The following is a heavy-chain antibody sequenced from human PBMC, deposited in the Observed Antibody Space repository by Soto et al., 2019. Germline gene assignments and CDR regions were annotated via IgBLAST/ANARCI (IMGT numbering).Heavy chain of an antibody. V-gene: IGHV4-59*08. CDR3: ARFTLNWFDP. CDR2: IYYSGST. J-gene: IGHJ5*02. Sequence: QVQLQESGPGLVKPSETLSLTCTVSGGSISSYYWSWIRQPPGKGLEWIGYIYYSGSTNYNPSLKSRVTISVDTSKNQFSLKLSSVTAADTAVYYCARFTLNWFDPWGQGTLVTVSS. CDR1: GGSISSYY.